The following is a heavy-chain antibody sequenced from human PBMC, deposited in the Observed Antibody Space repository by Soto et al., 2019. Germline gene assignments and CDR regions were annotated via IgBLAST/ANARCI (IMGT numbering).Heavy chain of an antibody. D-gene: IGHD4-17*01. V-gene: IGHV3-23*01. CDR3: AKRGSTAVTTYYFDY. CDR2: ISGTGGTT. J-gene: IGHJ4*02. CDR1: GFTFSSYA. Sequence: PGGSLRLSCAASGFTFSSYAMSWVRQAPGKGLEWVSAISGTGGTTYYADSVKGRFTISRDSSKNTLYLQMNSLRAEDTAVYYCAKRGSTAVTTYYFDYWGQGTLVTVSS.